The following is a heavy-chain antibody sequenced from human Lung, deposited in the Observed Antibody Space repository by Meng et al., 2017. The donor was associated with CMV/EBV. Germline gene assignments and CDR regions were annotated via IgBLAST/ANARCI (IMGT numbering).Heavy chain of an antibody. CDR1: GGSISSYF. J-gene: IGHJ2*01. Sequence: QVQLQESGPGLVKPSETLSLACTVSGGSISSYFLSWVRQPAGKGLEWSGRIYTTGGTNYSPSLKSRITLSLDTSKNQFSLELSSVTAADTALYYCATTDWGFSRWYFDLWGRGTLVTVS. D-gene: IGHD3-16*01. CDR3: ATTDWGFSRWYFDL. V-gene: IGHV4-4*07. CDR2: IYTTGGT.